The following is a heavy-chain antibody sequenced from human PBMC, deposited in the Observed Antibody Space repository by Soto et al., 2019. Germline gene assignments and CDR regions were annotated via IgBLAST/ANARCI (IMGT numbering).Heavy chain of an antibody. CDR2: ISAYNGNT. Sequence: GASVKVSCKASGYTFTSYGISWVRQAPGQGLEWMGWISAYNGNTNYAQKLQGRVTMTTDTSTSTAYMELRSLRSDDTAVYYCARDPPRVYGDYYYHYYMYVWGKGTTVTVYS. J-gene: IGHJ6*03. V-gene: IGHV1-18*01. CDR1: GYTFTSYG. D-gene: IGHD4-17*01. CDR3: ARDPPRVYGDYYYHYYMYV.